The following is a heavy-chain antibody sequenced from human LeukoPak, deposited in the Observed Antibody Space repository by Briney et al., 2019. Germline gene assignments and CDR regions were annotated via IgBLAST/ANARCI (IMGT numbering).Heavy chain of an antibody. Sequence: GASVKLSCNASGYTFTSYYMHWVGQAPGPGLEWMGIINPSGGSTSYAQKFQGRVTMTRDTSTSTVYMELSSLRSEDTAVYYCAREGGSGSYYRDWGQGALVTVSS. J-gene: IGHJ4*02. CDR1: GYTFTSYY. CDR3: AREGGSGSYYRD. V-gene: IGHV1-46*01. CDR2: INPSGGST. D-gene: IGHD3-10*01.